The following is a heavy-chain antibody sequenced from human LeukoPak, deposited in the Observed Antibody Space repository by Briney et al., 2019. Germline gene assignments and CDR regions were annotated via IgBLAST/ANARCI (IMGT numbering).Heavy chain of an antibody. V-gene: IGHV3-33*01. D-gene: IGHD2-15*01. CDR2: IRLDGSSQ. CDR3: ASEDWNHCSGQTCHGAVDI. J-gene: IGHJ3*02. CDR1: GFTFSAYG. Sequence: PGGSLRLSCAASGFTFSAYGMHWVRLAPGKGLEWLAAIRLDGSSQKYKDSMKGRFTVSRDNSQNILYLQMNSLGGEDTAMYYCASEDWNHCSGQTCHGAVDIWGQGTMVTVSP.